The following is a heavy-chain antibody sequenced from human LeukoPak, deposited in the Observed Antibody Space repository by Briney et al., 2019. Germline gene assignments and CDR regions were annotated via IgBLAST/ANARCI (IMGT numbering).Heavy chain of an antibody. Sequence: GGSLRLFCAASGFTFSSYAMHWVRQAPGKGLEWVAVISYDGSNKYYADSVKGRFTISRDNSKNTLYLQMNSLRAEDTAVCYCARALNRRGYYYSPFDYWGQGTLVTVSS. V-gene: IGHV3-30-3*01. D-gene: IGHD3-22*01. CDR1: GFTFSSYA. CDR3: ARALNRRGYYYSPFDY. J-gene: IGHJ4*02. CDR2: ISYDGSNK.